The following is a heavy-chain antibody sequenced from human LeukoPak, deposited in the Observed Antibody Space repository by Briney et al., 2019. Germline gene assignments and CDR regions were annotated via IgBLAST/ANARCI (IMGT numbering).Heavy chain of an antibody. CDR2: IYYSGST. CDR3: ARDHYEASAFDI. D-gene: IGHD3-22*01. Sequence: SETLSLTCTVSGGSISSYYWSWIRQPPGKGLEWIGCIYYSGSTYYNPSLKSRVTISVDTSKNQFSLKLSSVTAADTAVYYCARDHYEASAFDIWGQGTMVTVSS. V-gene: IGHV4-30-4*08. J-gene: IGHJ3*02. CDR1: GGSISSYY.